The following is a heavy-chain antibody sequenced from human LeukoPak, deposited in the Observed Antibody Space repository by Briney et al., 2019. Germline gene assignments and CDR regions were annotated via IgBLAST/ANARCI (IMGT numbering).Heavy chain of an antibody. J-gene: IGHJ4*02. D-gene: IGHD6-13*01. CDR3: APPPIAATGN. CDR1: GFIFNDFW. V-gene: IGHV3-7*01. CDR2: IRQDGGEK. Sequence: GGSLRLSCTASGFIFNDFWMSWVRQAPGEGLEWVANIRQDGGEKNYVDSVKGRFTISRDNAKKSLYLQMNSLRAEDTAVYYCAPPPIAATGNWGQGTLVTVSS.